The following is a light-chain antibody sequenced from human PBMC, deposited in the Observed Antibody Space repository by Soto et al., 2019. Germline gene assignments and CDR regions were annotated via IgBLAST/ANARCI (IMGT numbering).Light chain of an antibody. CDR3: SSYTSSSTSYV. J-gene: IGLJ1*01. CDR1: SSDVGGYNY. Sequence: QSVLTQPASVSGSPGQSITISCTGTSSDVGGYNYVSWYQQHPGKAPKLTIYEVSNRPSGVSNRFSGSKSGNTASLTISGLQAEDDADYFCSSYTSSSTSYVFGTGTKLTVL. V-gene: IGLV2-14*01. CDR2: EVS.